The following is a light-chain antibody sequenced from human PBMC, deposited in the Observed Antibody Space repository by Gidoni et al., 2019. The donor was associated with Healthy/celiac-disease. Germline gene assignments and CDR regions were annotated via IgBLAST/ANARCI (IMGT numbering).Light chain of an antibody. Sequence: EIVLTQSPATLSLSPGERATLSCRASQSVSSYLAWYQQKPGQAPRLRIYEASNRATGIPARFSGSWSGTDFTLTISSLEPEDFAVYYCQQRSNWITFGQGTRLEIK. CDR3: QQRSNWIT. J-gene: IGKJ5*01. CDR2: EAS. V-gene: IGKV3-11*01. CDR1: QSVSSY.